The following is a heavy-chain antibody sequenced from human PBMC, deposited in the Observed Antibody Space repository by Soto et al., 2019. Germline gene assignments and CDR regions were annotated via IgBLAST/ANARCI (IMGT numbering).Heavy chain of an antibody. CDR3: ARVLGIAVAGTGDY. J-gene: IGHJ4*02. CDR2: MNPNSGNT. CDR1: GYTFTSYD. V-gene: IGHV1-8*01. Sequence: ASVKVSCKASGYTFTSYDINWVRQATGQGLEWMGWMNPNSGNTGYAQKFQGRVTMTRNTSISTAYMELSSLRSEDTAVYYCARVLGIAVAGTGDYWGQGTLVTAPQ. D-gene: IGHD6-19*01.